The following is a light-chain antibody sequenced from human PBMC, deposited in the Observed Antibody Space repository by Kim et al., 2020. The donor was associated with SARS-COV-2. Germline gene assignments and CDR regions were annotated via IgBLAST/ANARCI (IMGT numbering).Light chain of an antibody. Sequence: SYELTQPPSVSVAPGKTARITCGGNKIGSNNVHWYQQKPGQAPVVVIYYDTDRPSGIPERFSGSNSGNTATLTISRVEAGDEADYYCQVWDSSSDHLIFG. CDR3: QVWDSSSDHLI. CDR1: KIGSNN. CDR2: YDT. V-gene: IGLV3-21*04. J-gene: IGLJ2*01.